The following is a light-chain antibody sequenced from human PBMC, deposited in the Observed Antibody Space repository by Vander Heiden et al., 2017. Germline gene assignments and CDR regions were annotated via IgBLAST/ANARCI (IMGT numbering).Light chain of an antibody. CDR1: QSVLYSSNNQNY. Sequence: DIVMTQSPDPLAVSLGERATINCKSSQSVLYSSNNQNYLAWYQQKPGQPPKLLIYWASTRESGVPDRFSGSGSGTDFTLTISSRQAEDVAVYYCQQYYSTPYTFGQGTKLEIK. CDR3: QQYYSTPYT. CDR2: WAS. J-gene: IGKJ2*01. V-gene: IGKV4-1*01.